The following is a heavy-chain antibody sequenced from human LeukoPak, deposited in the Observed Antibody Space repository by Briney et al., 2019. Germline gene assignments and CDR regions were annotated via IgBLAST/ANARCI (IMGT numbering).Heavy chain of an antibody. D-gene: IGHD6-19*01. CDR1: GYIFTSYW. CDR3: ARLETSSGLLRLFDY. V-gene: IGHV5-51*01. Sequence: GESLKISCKVSGYIFTSYWIGWVRQVPGKGLEGMGIIYPGDSNTKYSPSFQGQVTISADKSISTAYLQWSSLKASHTAMYYCARLETSSGLLRLFDYWGQGTQVTVSS. J-gene: IGHJ4*02. CDR2: IYPGDSNT.